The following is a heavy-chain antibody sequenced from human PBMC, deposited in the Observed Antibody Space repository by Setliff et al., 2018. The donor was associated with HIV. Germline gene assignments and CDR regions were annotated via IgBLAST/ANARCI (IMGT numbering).Heavy chain of an antibody. D-gene: IGHD2-15*01. J-gene: IGHJ4*02. CDR2: IYPSSSTI. V-gene: IGHV3-48*01. CDR3: ASARIPKGGMSTSFDY. Sequence: PGGSLRLSCVVSGFTFSTYSMSWVRQVPGNGLEWIAYIYPSSSTIHYGDSVQGRFTISRDNAKNSVYLQMNSLRAEDTAVYYCASARIPKGGMSTSFDYWGQGTPVTVSS. CDR1: GFTFSTYS.